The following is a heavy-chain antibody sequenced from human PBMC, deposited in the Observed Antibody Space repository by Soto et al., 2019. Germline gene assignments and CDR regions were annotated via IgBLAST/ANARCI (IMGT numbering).Heavy chain of an antibody. Sequence: PSETLSLTCTVSGGSISGYYWSWLRQPPGKGLEWIGYIYNIGSTNYNPSLRSRVTISVDTSKNQFSLNLSFVTAADTAVYYCATRETPATGLYSFDYWGQGPLVTVP. CDR3: ATRETPATGLYSFDY. CDR1: GGSISGYY. V-gene: IGHV4-59*08. CDR2: IYNIGST. J-gene: IGHJ4*02.